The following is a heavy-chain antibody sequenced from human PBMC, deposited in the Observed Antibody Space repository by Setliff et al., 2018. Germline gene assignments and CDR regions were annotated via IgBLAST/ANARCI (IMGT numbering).Heavy chain of an antibody. J-gene: IGHJ4*02. V-gene: IGHV1-18*01. CDR2: ISAYNGNT. D-gene: IGHD2-15*01. Sequence: ASVKVSCKASGYTFTSYGISWVRQAPGQGLEWIGWISAYNGNTNYAQKLQGRVTMTTDTSTSTAYMGLRSLRSDDTAVYYCARDLVGYCSGGSCYDWDYWGQGTLVTVSS. CDR3: ARDLVGYCSGGSCYDWDY. CDR1: GYTFTSYG.